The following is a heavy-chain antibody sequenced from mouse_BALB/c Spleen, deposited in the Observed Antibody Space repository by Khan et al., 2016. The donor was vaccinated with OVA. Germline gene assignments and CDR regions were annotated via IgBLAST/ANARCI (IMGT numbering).Heavy chain of an antibody. CDR3: ARRRDSMDY. V-gene: IGHV1-85*01. J-gene: IGHJ4*01. CDR1: GYTFTNYD. CDR2: IFPGDDST. Sequence: QVQLQQSGTELVKPGASVKLSCKAYGYTFTNYDINWVRQRPEQGLEWIGWIFPGDDSTKYNEKFKDKATLTTDKSSSTAYMQLSRLTSEDSAVYFCARRRDSMDYWGQGTSVTVSS.